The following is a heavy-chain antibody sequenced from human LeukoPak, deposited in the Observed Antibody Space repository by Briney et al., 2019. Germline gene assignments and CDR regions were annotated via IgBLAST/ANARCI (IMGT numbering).Heavy chain of an antibody. V-gene: IGHV4-34*01. CDR2: INHSGST. Sequence: SETLTLTCAVYGGSFSGYYWSWIRQPPGKGLGWIGEINHSGSTNYNPSLKSRVTISVDTSKNQFSLKLSSVTAADTAVYYCEIALPDAFDIWGQGTMVTVSS. J-gene: IGHJ3*02. CDR3: EIALPDAFDI. CDR1: GGSFSGYY. D-gene: IGHD2-21*01.